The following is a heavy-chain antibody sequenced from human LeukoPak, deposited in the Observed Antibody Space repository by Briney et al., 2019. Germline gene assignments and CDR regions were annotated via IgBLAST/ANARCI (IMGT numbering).Heavy chain of an antibody. CDR3: AKDLLRGSYSYGIDY. D-gene: IGHD5-18*01. CDR1: GFSFSTYG. Sequence: GGSLRLSCAASGFSFSTYGMHWVRQAPGKGLEWVAFIRYDGSNKYYADSVKGRFTISRDNSKNTLYLQMNSLRAEDTAVYYCAKDLLRGSYSYGIDYWDQGTLVTVSS. J-gene: IGHJ4*02. V-gene: IGHV3-30*02. CDR2: IRYDGSNK.